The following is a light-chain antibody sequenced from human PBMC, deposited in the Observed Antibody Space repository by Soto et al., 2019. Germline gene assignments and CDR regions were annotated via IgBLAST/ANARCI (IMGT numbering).Light chain of an antibody. J-gene: IGKJ3*01. CDR3: QQYDNLPPMVT. CDR1: QDISNY. V-gene: IGKV1-33*01. Sequence: DIQMTQYPSSLSASVGARVTITCQASQDISNYLNWYQPKPGKAPKLLIYDASNLETGVPSRFSGIGSGTDFAFTISSLQPEDISTSYCQQYDNLPPMVTFGPGTKVDIK. CDR2: DAS.